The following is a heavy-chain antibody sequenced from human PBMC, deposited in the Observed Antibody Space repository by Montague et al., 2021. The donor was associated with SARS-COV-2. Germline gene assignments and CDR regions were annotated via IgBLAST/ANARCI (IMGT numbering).Heavy chain of an antibody. D-gene: IGHD2-21*01. CDR2: ISSSGGGSTK. V-gene: IGHV3-48*03. J-gene: IGHJ6*02. CDR1: GFIFSSYE. CDR3: ARDRDWDDWCGMDV. Sequence: CLRLSCAASGFIFSSYEMNWVRQAPGKGLEWISYISSSGGGSTKXYTDSVKGRFTISRDNAKNSLYLQMNSLRVEDTAIYYCARDRDWDDWCGMDVWGQGTTVTVSS.